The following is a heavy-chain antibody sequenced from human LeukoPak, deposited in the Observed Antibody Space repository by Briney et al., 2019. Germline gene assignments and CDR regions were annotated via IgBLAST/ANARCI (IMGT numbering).Heavy chain of an antibody. Sequence: GGSLRLPCAASGFTFSSYGMHWVRQAPGKGLEWVAVISYDGSNKYYADSVKGRFTISRDNSKNTLYLQMNSLRAEDTAVYYCGKDSFPKYYYWSGNPPHFDYWGQGTLVTVSS. CDR2: ISYDGSNK. CDR1: GFTFSSYG. V-gene: IGHV3-30*18. D-gene: IGHD3-10*01. J-gene: IGHJ4*02. CDR3: GKDSFPKYYYWSGNPPHFDY.